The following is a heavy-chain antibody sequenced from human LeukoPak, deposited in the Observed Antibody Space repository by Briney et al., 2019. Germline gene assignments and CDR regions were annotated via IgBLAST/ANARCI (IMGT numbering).Heavy chain of an antibody. Sequence: GSSVKVSCKASGYTFIDYYMHWVRQAPGQGLEWMGWINPNSGDTNYAQKFQGRVTMTRDTSISTAYMDLNRLRSDDTAVYYCARDGVATVVTGSDWWGQGTLVTVSS. CDR1: GYTFIDYY. CDR3: ARDGVATVVTGSDW. V-gene: IGHV1-2*02. CDR2: INPNSGDT. J-gene: IGHJ4*02. D-gene: IGHD3-10*01.